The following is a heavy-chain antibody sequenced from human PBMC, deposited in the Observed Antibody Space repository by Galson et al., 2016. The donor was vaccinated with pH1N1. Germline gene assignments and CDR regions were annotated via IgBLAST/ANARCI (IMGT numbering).Heavy chain of an antibody. D-gene: IGHD3-22*01. Sequence: SGKVSCKAPGGTFSSYGINWVRQAPGQGLEWTGGIIPIFGTAKYAQNFQGRVTITADESTTTAYVELSSLRPEDTAVYYCAREDYYDTDLSDWYFDLWGRGTLLTVSS. CDR3: AREDYYDTDLSDWYFDL. V-gene: IGHV1-69*13. J-gene: IGHJ2*01. CDR2: IIPIFGTA. CDR1: GGTFSSYG.